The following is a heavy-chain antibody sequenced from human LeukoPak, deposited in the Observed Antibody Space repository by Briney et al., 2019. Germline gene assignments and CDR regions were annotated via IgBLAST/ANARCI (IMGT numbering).Heavy chain of an antibody. Sequence: GGSLRLSCAASGFTVSNNYMSWVRQAPGKGLEWVSVIYSGDSTYYADSVKGRFTISRDNSKNTLYLQMNSLRAEDTAVYYCARDLRGIAVADYWGQGTLVTVSS. V-gene: IGHV3-53*01. J-gene: IGHJ4*02. D-gene: IGHD6-19*01. CDR3: ARDLRGIAVADY. CDR2: IYSGDST. CDR1: GFTVSNNY.